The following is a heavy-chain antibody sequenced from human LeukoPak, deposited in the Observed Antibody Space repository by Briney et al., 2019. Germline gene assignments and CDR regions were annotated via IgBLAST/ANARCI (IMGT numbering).Heavy chain of an antibody. V-gene: IGHV3-20*04. CDR1: GFTFDDFC. CDR2: IYWNGGRI. D-gene: IGHD4-17*01. Sequence: GGSLTLSCAASGFTFDDFCMSWVRQAPGKVLEWVSCIYWNGGRIGYANAVKGRFTISRDNDKKSMYLQMTALRAEDKALYFCPRGGMYGAYGSVWGQGNPVTVSS. CDR3: PRGGMYGAYGSV. J-gene: IGHJ4*02.